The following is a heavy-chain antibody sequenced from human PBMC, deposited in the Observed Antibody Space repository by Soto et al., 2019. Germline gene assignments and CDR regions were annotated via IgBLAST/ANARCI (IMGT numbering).Heavy chain of an antibody. CDR3: VRGTSNLGLDN. CDR1: GFTFSNYW. D-gene: IGHD1-7*01. J-gene: IGHJ4*02. V-gene: IGHV3-7*03. Sequence: PGWSLRLSCAASGFTFSNYWMNWVRQAPGKGLEWVANIKEDGSYKNYVDSVKGRFTISRDNAKNALYLQINSLRAEDTAVYYCVRGTSNLGLDNWGQGTLVTVSS. CDR2: IKEDGSYK.